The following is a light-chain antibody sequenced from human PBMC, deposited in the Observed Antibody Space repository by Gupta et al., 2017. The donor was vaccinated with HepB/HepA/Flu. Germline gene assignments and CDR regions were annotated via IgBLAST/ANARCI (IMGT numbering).Light chain of an antibody. Sequence: DVVMTQSPVSLSVTPGEPASISCRSSQSLLFSNGYSYLDWYLQKPGQSPQLLVYLGSNRASGVPDRFSGSGSGTDFTLKITRVEAEDVGIYYCMQALQTPPTFGQGTKVEIK. CDR2: LGS. J-gene: IGKJ1*01. V-gene: IGKV2-28*01. CDR3: MQALQTPPT. CDR1: QSLLFSNGYSY.